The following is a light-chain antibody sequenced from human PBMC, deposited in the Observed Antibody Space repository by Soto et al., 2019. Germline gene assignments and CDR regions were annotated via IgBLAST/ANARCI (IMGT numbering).Light chain of an antibody. CDR2: DVS. CDR1: SSDVGGYNY. Sequence: QSVLTQPASVSGSPGQSITISCTGTSSDVGGYNYVSWYQQRPGKAPKLMIYDVSNRPSGVSNRFSGSKSGNTASLTISGLRAEDEADYYCSSYTSSSTYVFGTGPRSPS. CDR3: SSYTSSSTYV. J-gene: IGLJ1*01. V-gene: IGLV2-14*01.